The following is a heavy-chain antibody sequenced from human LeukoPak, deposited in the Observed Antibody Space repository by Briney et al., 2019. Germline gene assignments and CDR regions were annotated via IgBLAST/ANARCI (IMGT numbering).Heavy chain of an antibody. CDR3: ARGPPIAVAGPGYY. D-gene: IGHD6-19*01. V-gene: IGHV3-30*04. CDR1: GFTFSSYA. J-gene: IGHJ4*02. CDR2: ISYDGSNK. Sequence: GGSLRLSCAASGFTFSSYAMHWVRQAPGKGLEWVAVISYDGSNKHYADSVKGRFTISRDNSKNTLYLQMNSLRAEDTAVYYCARGPPIAVAGPGYYWGQGTLVTVSS.